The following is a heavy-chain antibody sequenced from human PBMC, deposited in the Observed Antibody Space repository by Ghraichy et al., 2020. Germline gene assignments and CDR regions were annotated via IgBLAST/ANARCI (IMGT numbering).Heavy chain of an antibody. Sequence: GESLNISCAASGFTFSSHAMNWVRQAPGKGLEWVSYISGTSSNVYYADSVKGRFTISRDNAKNSLFLRINSLRAEDTAVYYCARGMTSRFDYWGQGALVSVSS. J-gene: IGHJ4*02. V-gene: IGHV3-48*01. CDR3: ARGMTSRFDY. CDR1: GFTFSSHA. D-gene: IGHD6-6*01. CDR2: ISGTSSNV.